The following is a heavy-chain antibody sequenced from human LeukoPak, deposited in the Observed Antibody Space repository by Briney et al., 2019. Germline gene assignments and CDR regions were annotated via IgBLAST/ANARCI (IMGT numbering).Heavy chain of an antibody. Sequence: SETLSLTCTVSGGSISSGGYYWSWIRQHPGKGLEWIGYIYYSGSTYYNPSLKSRVTISVDTSKNQFSLKLSSVTAADTAVYYRARGVVGARRGFDYWGQGTLVTVSS. CDR2: IYYSGST. J-gene: IGHJ4*02. V-gene: IGHV4-31*03. D-gene: IGHD1-26*01. CDR1: GGSISSGGYY. CDR3: ARGVVGARRGFDY.